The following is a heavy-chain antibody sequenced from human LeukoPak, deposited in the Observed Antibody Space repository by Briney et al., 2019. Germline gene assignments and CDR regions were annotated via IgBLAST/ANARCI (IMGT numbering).Heavy chain of an antibody. Sequence: PSETLSLTCTVSGGSISSYYWSWIRQPPGKGLEWIGYIYYSGSTNYNPPLKSRVTISVDTSKNQFSLKLSSVTAADTAVYYCARGEGVAAAGFDYWGQGTLVTVSS. V-gene: IGHV4-59*01. D-gene: IGHD6-13*01. CDR3: ARGEGVAAAGFDY. J-gene: IGHJ4*02. CDR1: GGSISSYY. CDR2: IYYSGST.